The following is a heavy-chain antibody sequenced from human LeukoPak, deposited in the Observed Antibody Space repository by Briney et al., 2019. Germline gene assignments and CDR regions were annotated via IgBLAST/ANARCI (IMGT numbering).Heavy chain of an antibody. CDR3: GRDSDSSSWYEVSAFDI. J-gene: IGHJ3*02. CDR1: GGSISSYY. Sequence: SETLSLTCTVSGGSISSYYWSWIRQPAGKGLEWIGRIYTSGSTNYNPSLKSRVTMSVDTSKNQFSLKLSSVTAADTAVYYCGRDSDSSSWYEVSAFDIWGQGTMVTVSS. V-gene: IGHV4-4*07. D-gene: IGHD6-13*01. CDR2: IYTSGST.